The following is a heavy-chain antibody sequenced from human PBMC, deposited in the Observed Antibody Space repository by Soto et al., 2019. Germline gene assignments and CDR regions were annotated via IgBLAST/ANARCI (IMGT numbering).Heavy chain of an antibody. CDR2: ISGTTTST. D-gene: IGHD3-9*01. V-gene: IGHV3-23*01. Sequence: EVQLLESGGGLVQPGGSLRLSCATSGFILNSYTMSWVRQAPGKGLEWVSAISGTTTSTYYADSVKGRFTISRDIVRNTLYLQMNSLRAEDTALYFCAKGFQTRDPLTGFYYYAYGMDVWGQVTAVTVSS. J-gene: IGHJ6*02. CDR3: AKGFQTRDPLTGFYYYAYGMDV. CDR1: GFILNSYT.